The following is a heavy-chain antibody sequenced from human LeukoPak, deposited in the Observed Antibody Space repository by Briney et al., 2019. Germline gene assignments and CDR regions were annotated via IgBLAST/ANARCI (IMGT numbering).Heavy chain of an antibody. CDR3: ASLSQWRNPDY. V-gene: IGHV3-23*01. J-gene: IGHJ4*02. CDR2: IGPTGRST. D-gene: IGHD6-19*01. CDR1: GLTFNIFA. Sequence: GVSLRLSCAASGLTFNIFAMSWVRQAPGNGLEWVSAIGPTGRSTYYADSVKGRFTISRDNSKNTLYLQMNSLRAEDTAIYYCASLSQWRNPDYWGQGTLVTVSS.